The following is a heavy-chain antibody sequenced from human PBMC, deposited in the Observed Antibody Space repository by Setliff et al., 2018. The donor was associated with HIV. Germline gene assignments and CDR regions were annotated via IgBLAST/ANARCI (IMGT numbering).Heavy chain of an antibody. CDR2: ISPALGTA. Sequence: SVKVSCKASGGTFRNYPISWVRQAPGQGLEWMGKISPALGTADYAQKFQGRVTITADESTSTVYMDLSSLRSEDTAMYYCARDAGYIGTSWNYWGQGTLVTVSS. CDR1: GGTFRNYP. CDR3: ARDAGYIGTSWNY. J-gene: IGHJ4*02. V-gene: IGHV1-69*11. D-gene: IGHD1-26*01.